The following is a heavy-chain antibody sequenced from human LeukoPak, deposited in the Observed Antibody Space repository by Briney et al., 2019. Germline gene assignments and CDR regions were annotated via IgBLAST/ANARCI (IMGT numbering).Heavy chain of an antibody. Sequence: GGSLRLSCAASGFTFSIYGMNWVRQAPGKGLEWISFIGSSSAPIYYADSVKGRFTIPRDNAKSSLYLQMNSLRAEDTAVYYCGSRWFDWGQGTLVTVSS. CDR3: GSRWFD. CDR2: IGSSSAPI. V-gene: IGHV3-48*01. CDR1: GFTFSIYG. J-gene: IGHJ4*02. D-gene: IGHD4-23*01.